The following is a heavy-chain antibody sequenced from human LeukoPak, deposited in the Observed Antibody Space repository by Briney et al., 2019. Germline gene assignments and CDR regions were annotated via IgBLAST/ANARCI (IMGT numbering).Heavy chain of an antibody. CDR2: IKQDGSEK. J-gene: IGHJ6*03. V-gene: IGHV3-7*01. CDR1: GFTFSSYW. CDR3: ARVTTYYYDSSGYYYYYYYYMDV. Sequence: GGSLRLSCAASGFTFSSYWISWVRQAPGKGLEWMANIKQDGSEKYYVDSVKGRFTISRDNAKNSLYLQMNSLRAEDTAVYYCARVTTYYYDSSGYYYYYYYYMDVWGKGTTVTVSS. D-gene: IGHD3-22*01.